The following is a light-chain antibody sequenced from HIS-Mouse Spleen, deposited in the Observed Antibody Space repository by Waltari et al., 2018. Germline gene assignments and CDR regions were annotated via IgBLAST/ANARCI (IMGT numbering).Light chain of an antibody. Sequence: QSALTQPASVSGSPGQSITISCTGTSIDVGRYTLVSWYQQHPGKAPKLMIYEGSKRPSGVSNRFSGSKSGNTASLTISGLQAEDEADYYCCSYAGSSTFEVFGGGTKLTVL. V-gene: IGLV2-23*03. J-gene: IGLJ2*01. CDR1: SIDVGRYTL. CDR2: EGS. CDR3: CSYAGSSTFEV.